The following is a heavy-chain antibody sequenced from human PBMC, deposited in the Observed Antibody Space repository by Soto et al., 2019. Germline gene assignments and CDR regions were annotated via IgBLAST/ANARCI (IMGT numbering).Heavy chain of an antibody. CDR2: INPGTGNT. Sequence: QVQFVQSGAEVKKPGASVRLSCKPSGYTLPNYSIQWVRQAAGQGLQWLGWINPGTGNTESPLRFQGRLTLTMDNSASAFYMDLTSLTSEDTAVYFCTRGLNGGNPFDSWGQGTLVTVSS. V-gene: IGHV1-3*01. CDR1: GYTLPNYS. CDR3: TRGLNGGNPFDS. J-gene: IGHJ4*02. D-gene: IGHD2-8*01.